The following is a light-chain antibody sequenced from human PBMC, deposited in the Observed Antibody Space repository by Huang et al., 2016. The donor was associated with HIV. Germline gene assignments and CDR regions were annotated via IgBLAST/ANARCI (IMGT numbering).Light chain of an antibody. V-gene: IGKV3-11*01. Sequence: EIVLTQSPATLSLSPGERATLSCRASQSVGGYLAWYQQKPGQAPRLLIYDTSTRATGIPARFSGSGSETDFTLTISSIEPEDFAVYYCQQPGSFGQGTKVDIK. CDR1: QSVGGY. J-gene: IGKJ2*01. CDR2: DTS. CDR3: QQPGS.